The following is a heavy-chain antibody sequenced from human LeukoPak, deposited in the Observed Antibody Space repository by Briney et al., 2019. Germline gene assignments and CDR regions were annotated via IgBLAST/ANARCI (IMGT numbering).Heavy chain of an antibody. CDR3: ARVGGDIDWLLGLYYYYGMDV. CDR1: GYTFTSYD. D-gene: IGHD3-9*01. J-gene: IGHJ6*02. Sequence: ASVKVSCKASGYTFTSYDINWVRQATGQGLEWMGWMNPNSGNTGYAQKFQGRVTMTRNTSISTAYMELSSLRSEDTAVYYCARVGGDIDWLLGLYYYYGMDVWGQGTTVTVSS. CDR2: MNPNSGNT. V-gene: IGHV1-8*01.